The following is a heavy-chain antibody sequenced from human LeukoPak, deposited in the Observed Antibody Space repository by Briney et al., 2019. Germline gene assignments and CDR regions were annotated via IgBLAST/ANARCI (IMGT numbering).Heavy chain of an antibody. CDR1: GFTFSSYS. CDR3: AKDVPAAYFDY. Sequence: GGSLRLSCAASGFTFSSYSMNWVRQAPGKGLEWVSSISSNSYIYYADPVKGRFTISRDNAKNSLYLQMNSLRAEDTAVYYCAKDVPAAYFDYWGQGTLVTVSS. J-gene: IGHJ4*02. CDR2: ISSNSYI. D-gene: IGHD2-2*01. V-gene: IGHV3-21*01.